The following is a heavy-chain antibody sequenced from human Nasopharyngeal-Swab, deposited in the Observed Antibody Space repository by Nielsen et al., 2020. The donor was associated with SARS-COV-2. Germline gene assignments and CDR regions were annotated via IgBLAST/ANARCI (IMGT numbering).Heavy chain of an antibody. V-gene: IGHV3-7*04. CDR3: ARAIGALAAY. Sequence: WIPQPPGKGLEWVANIRQDGGEIYYVDSVKGRFTISRDNAKNSLYLQMNSLRAEDTAVYYCARAIGALAAYWGQGTLVTVSS. J-gene: IGHJ4*02. CDR2: IRQDGGEI. D-gene: IGHD2-15*01.